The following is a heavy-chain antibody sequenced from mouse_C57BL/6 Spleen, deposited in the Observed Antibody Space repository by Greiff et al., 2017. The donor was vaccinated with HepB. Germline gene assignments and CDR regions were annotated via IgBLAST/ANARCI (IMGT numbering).Heavy chain of an antibody. J-gene: IGHJ4*01. V-gene: IGHV14-4*01. D-gene: IGHD1-1*01. CDR1: GFNIKDDY. CDR2: IDPENGDP. CDR3: TLITTVVSTWDYSMDY. Sequence: EVQLQQSGAELVRPGASVKLSCTASGFNIKDDYMHWVKQRPEQGLEWIGWIDPENGDPEYASKFQGKATITADTSSNTAYMQLSSLTSEDTAVYYCTLITTVVSTWDYSMDYWGQGTSVTVSS.